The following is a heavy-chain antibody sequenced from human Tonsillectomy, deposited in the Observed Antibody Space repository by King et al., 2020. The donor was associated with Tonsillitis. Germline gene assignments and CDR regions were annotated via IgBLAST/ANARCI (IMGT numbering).Heavy chain of an antibody. J-gene: IGHJ4*02. CDR3: ARGDTAMDAFDY. V-gene: IGHV3-13*04. Sequence: VQLVESGGGLVQPGGSLRLSCAASGFTFSSYDMHWVRQATGKGLEWVSAIGTAGDTYYPGSVKGRFTISRENAKKSLYLQMNSLRAGDTAVYYCARGDTAMDAFDYWGQGTLVTVSS. CDR2: IGTAGDT. CDR1: GFTFSSYD. D-gene: IGHD5-18*01.